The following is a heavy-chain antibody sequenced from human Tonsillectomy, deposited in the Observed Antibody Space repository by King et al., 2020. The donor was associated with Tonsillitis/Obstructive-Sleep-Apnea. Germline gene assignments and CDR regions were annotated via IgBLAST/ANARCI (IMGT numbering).Heavy chain of an antibody. CDR3: AKDYNSNYVLIYNYFGMDV. J-gene: IGHJ6*04. Sequence: VQLVESGGGVVQPGRSLRLSCAASGFTFSSYGMHWVRQAPGKGLEWVAVITCGGSNKYYADSVKGRFTISRDNSKNTLYLQMNSLRAEDTAVYYCAKDYNSNYVLIYNYFGMDVWGEGTTVSVSS. CDR2: ITCGGSNK. CDR1: GFTFSSYG. D-gene: IGHD4-11*01. V-gene: IGHV3-30*18.